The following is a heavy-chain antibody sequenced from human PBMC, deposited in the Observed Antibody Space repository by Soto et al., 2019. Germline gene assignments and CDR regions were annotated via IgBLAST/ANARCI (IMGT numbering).Heavy chain of an antibody. CDR3: AXXXXXXXXXXXXXXMXV. CDR1: GGTXXSYA. CDR2: IIPIFGTA. Sequence: QVQLVQSGAEVKKPGSSVKVSCKASGGTXXSYAISWVRQXPGXGLEWMGGIIPIFGTANYAQKFQGRVTITADESTSTAYMELSSLRSEDTAVYYCAXXXXXXXXXXXXXXMXVWGQGTTVTVSS. V-gene: IGHV1-69*12. J-gene: IGHJ6*02.